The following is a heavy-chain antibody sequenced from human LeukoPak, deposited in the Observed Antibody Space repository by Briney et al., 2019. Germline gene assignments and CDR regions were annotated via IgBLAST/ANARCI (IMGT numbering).Heavy chain of an antibody. J-gene: IGHJ4*02. CDR1: GGTFSSYA. V-gene: IGHV1-69*05. Sequence: SVEVSCKASGGTFSSYAISWVRQAPGQGLEWMGRIIPIFGTANYAQKFQGRVTITTDESTSTAYMELSSLRSEDTAVYYCARGRLTRGYSSGWLEYYFDYWGQGTLVTVSS. CDR2: IIPIFGTA. CDR3: ARGRLTRGYSSGWLEYYFDY. D-gene: IGHD6-19*01.